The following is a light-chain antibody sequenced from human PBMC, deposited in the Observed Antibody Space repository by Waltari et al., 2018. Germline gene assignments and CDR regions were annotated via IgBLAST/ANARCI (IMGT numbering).Light chain of an antibody. CDR2: DAS. CDR1: QSVRRT. Sequence: EIVLTQSPGTLSLSPGERATLSCRASQSVRRTLAWYQQKPGQAPRLLIYDASTRATGIPDRFSGSGSGTDFILTISRLEAEDFAVYFCQKYGTLPATFGQGTKVEIK. V-gene: IGKV3-20*01. J-gene: IGKJ1*01. CDR3: QKYGTLPAT.